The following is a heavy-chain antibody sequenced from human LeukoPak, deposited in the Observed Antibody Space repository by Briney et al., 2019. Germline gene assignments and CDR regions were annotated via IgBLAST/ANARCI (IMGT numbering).Heavy chain of an antibody. V-gene: IGHV3-7*04. D-gene: IGHD6-19*01. Sequence: PGGSLRLSCAASGFAFSSFWMSWVRQVPGKGLEWVASINQDGREKNYVDSVKGRFTIFRDNAKNSLYLQMNSLRVEDTAVFYCTRGSGWYPDYWGQGTLVTVSS. CDR3: TRGSGWYPDY. J-gene: IGHJ4*02. CDR1: GFAFSSFW. CDR2: INQDGREK.